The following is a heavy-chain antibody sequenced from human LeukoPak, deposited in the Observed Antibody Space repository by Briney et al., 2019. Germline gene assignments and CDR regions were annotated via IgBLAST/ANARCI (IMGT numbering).Heavy chain of an antibody. D-gene: IGHD2-15*01. J-gene: IGHJ5*02. V-gene: IGHV4-38-2*02. Sequence: ASETLSLTCTVSGYSISSGYYWGWIRQPRGKGLEWIGSIYHSGSTYYNPSLKSRVTISVDTSKNQFSLKLSSVTAADTAVYYCARVVVVAAVWFDPWGQGTLVTVSS. CDR2: IYHSGST. CDR3: ARVVVVAAVWFDP. CDR1: GYSISSGYY.